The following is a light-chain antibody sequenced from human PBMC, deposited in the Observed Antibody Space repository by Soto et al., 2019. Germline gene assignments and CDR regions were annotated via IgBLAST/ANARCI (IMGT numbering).Light chain of an antibody. V-gene: IGLV2-23*02. CDR2: EVS. CDR3: CSYAGGNTYV. Sequence: QSALTQPASVSGSPGQSITFSCTGTSSDVGSYNLVSWYQHHPAKAPKVMIYEVSKRPSGVSNRFTGSKSGNTASLTISGIQAEDEADYYCCSYAGGNTYVFGTGTKLTVL. CDR1: SSDVGSYNL. J-gene: IGLJ1*01.